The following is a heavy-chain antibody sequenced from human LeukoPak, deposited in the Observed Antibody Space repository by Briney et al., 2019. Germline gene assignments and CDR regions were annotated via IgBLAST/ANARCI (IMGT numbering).Heavy chain of an antibody. CDR2: IMSSGAGT. J-gene: IGHJ4*02. V-gene: IGHV3-23*01. D-gene: IGHD3-9*01. CDR3: ANLPLTGYYGFDS. CDR1: GFSFSSYA. Sequence: GGSLRRSCAASGFSFSSYAMSWDRQAPGKGLEWVSGIMSSGAGTNYADSVRGRFTISRDNSKNTLYLQMNSLRAEDTAVYYCANLPLTGYYGFDSWGQGALITVSS.